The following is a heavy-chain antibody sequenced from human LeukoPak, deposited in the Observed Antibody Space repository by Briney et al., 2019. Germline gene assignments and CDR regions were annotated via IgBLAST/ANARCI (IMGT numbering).Heavy chain of an antibody. Sequence: SETLSLTCAVSGGSISSSTWWRWLRQPPGKGLEWIGEIYHSGSTNYNPSLKSRVTISVDKSKNEFSLKLSSVTAADTAVYYCARVGCTNGVCYTGHFDYWGQGTLVTVSS. CDR3: ARVGCTNGVCYTGHFDY. CDR1: GGSISSSTW. V-gene: IGHV4-4*02. J-gene: IGHJ4*02. D-gene: IGHD2-8*01. CDR2: IYHSGST.